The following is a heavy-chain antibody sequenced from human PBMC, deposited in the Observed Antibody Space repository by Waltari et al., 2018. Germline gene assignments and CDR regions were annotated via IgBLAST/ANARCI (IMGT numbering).Heavy chain of an antibody. D-gene: IGHD3-3*01. J-gene: IGHJ4*02. CDR1: GFSVSTNY. Sequence: EVQLVESGGGLVQPGGSLRLSCAVSGFSVSTNYMTWVRQAPGKWLEWVSVIYSGGGTYHADSVKGRFSISRHDSKDTLNLQMNNLRAEDTAVYYCARVDFWSGYCFDYWGQGTLVTVSS. V-gene: IGHV3-53*04. CDR3: ARVDFWSGYCFDY. CDR2: IYSGGGT.